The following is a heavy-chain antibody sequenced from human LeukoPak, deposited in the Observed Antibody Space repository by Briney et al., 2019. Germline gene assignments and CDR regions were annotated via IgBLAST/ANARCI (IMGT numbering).Heavy chain of an antibody. J-gene: IGHJ4*02. CDR2: IRYVGSNK. Sequence: AGGSLRLSCAASGFTFSSYGMHWVRQAPGKGLEWVAFIRYVGSNKYYADSVKGRFTISRDNSKNTLYLQMNSLRAEDTAVYYCAKEKTSLLSPDYYGSGSYYKFDYWGQGTLVTVSS. V-gene: IGHV3-30*02. CDR1: GFTFSSYG. CDR3: AKEKTSLLSPDYYGSGSYYKFDY. D-gene: IGHD3-10*01.